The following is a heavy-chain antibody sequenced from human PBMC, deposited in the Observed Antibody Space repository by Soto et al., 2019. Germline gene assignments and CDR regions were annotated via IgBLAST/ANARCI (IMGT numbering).Heavy chain of an antibody. Sequence: HPGGSLRLSCVASGSTFRMYWMNWVRQAPGKGLEWVANIKPDGSERNYVDSVKGRFSISRDNGKNSLYLQMNNLGAEDTAEYYCAHSPGIHDPGTYYGHYFRFWGQGIPVTVSS. CDR1: GSTFRMYW. D-gene: IGHD3-10*01. J-gene: IGHJ4*02. CDR3: AHSPGIHDPGTYYGHYFRF. V-gene: IGHV3-7*01. CDR2: IKPDGSER.